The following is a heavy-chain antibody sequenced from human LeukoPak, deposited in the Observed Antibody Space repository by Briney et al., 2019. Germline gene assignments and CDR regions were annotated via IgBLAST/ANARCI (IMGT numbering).Heavy chain of an antibody. V-gene: IGHV3-23*01. CDR2: ISGSGGST. Sequence: GGSLRLSCAASGFTFSSYAMSWVRQAPGKGLELVSAISGSGGSTYYADSVKGRFTISRDNYKNTLYLQMNSLRAEDTAVYYCAKDLRTSYWGDDYWGQGTLVTVSS. J-gene: IGHJ4*02. CDR3: AKDLRTSYWGDDY. D-gene: IGHD3-10*01. CDR1: GFTFSSYA.